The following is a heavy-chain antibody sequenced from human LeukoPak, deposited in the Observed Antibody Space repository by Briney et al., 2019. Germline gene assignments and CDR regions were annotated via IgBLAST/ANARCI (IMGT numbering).Heavy chain of an antibody. Sequence: ATVKISCKVSGYTFTDYYMHWVQQAPGKGLEWMGLVDPEDGETIYAEKLQGRVTITADTSTDTAYMELSSLRSEDTAVYYCATLRFLEWFSYYYYMDVWGKGTTVTVSS. CDR1: GYTFTDYY. V-gene: IGHV1-69-2*01. J-gene: IGHJ6*03. CDR2: VDPEDGET. CDR3: ATLRFLEWFSYYYYMDV. D-gene: IGHD3-3*01.